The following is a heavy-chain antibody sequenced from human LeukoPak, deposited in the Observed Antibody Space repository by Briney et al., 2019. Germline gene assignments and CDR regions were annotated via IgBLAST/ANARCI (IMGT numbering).Heavy chain of an antibody. Sequence: SETLSLTCTVSGGSISSGGYYWSWIRQHPGKGLEWIGYIYYSGSTYYNPSLKSRVTISVDTSKNQFSLKLSSVTAADTAVYYCARRTDDYGDSYWFDPWGQGTLVTVSS. CDR2: IYYSGST. V-gene: IGHV4-30-4*02. J-gene: IGHJ5*02. D-gene: IGHD4-17*01. CDR3: ARRTDDYGDSYWFDP. CDR1: GGSISSGGYY.